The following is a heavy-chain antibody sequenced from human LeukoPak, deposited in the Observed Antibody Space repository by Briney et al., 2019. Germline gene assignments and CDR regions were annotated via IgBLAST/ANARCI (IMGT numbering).Heavy chain of an antibody. D-gene: IGHD6-19*01. V-gene: IGHV3-30*02. CDR3: ANTMYSSAWSPFDY. J-gene: IGHJ4*02. CDR1: TFTFSSYG. Sequence: HPGGSLRLSCAASTFTFSSYGMHWVRQAPGKGLEWVAFIQYDGNKRYYADSVKGRFTISRDNSKNTLYLQMNSLRPEDTALYYCANTMYSSAWSPFDYWGRGTLVTVSS. CDR2: IQYDGNKR.